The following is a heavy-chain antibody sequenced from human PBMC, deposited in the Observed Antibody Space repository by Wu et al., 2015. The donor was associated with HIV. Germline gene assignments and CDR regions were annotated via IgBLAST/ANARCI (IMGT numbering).Heavy chain of an antibody. CDR1: EYTFTTYY. CDR3: ARSSISIFGYYGMDM. V-gene: IGHV1-2*02. CDR2: INPNSGGT. J-gene: IGHJ6*02. Sequence: QVQLVQSGAEVKKPGASVNVSCKASEYTFTTYYLHWVRQAPGQGLEWLGWINPNSGGTKYAQKFQGRVTMTRDTSITTAYMEVRSLRSDDTAVYYCARSSISIFGYYGMDMWGQGTTVTVSS. D-gene: IGHD3-3*02.